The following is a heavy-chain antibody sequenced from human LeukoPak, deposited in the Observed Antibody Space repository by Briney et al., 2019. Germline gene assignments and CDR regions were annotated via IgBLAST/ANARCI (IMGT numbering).Heavy chain of an antibody. CDR3: ARGQNYYGSGSQTFDI. J-gene: IGHJ3*02. CDR2: INWNGGST. D-gene: IGHD3-10*01. V-gene: IGHV3-20*04. Sequence: PGGSLRLSCAASRFTFGDYGMSWVRQAPGKGLEWVSGINWNGGSTGYADSVKGRFTISRDNAKNSLYLQVSSLRAEDTAWYYCARGQNYYGSGSQTFDIWGQGTMVTVSS. CDR1: RFTFGDYG.